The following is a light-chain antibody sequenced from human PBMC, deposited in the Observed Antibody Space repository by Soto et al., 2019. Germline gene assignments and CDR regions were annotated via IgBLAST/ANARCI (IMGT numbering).Light chain of an antibody. CDR3: SSYTTGTLEGV. V-gene: IGLV2-14*03. CDR2: DVS. J-gene: IGLJ1*01. Sequence: SALTQPASVSGSPGQSITISCTGTSSDVGAYNRVSWYQQHPGKAPKVLIYDVSNRPSGVSNRFSGSKSGNMASLTISGLQAEDEADYYCSSYTTGTLEGVFGTGTKLTVL. CDR1: SSDVGAYNR.